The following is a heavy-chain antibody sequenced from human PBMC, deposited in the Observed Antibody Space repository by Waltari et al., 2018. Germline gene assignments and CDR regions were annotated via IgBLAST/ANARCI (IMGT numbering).Heavy chain of an antibody. J-gene: IGHJ4*02. CDR1: GFTFSSYG. D-gene: IGHD6-13*01. Sequence: QVQLVESGGGVVQPGRSLRPSCAASGFTFSSYGLHWVRQAPGKGLEWVAVIWYDGSNKYYADSVKGRFTNSRDNSKNTLYLQMNSLRAEDTAVYYCARRQEAAAFDYWGQGTLVTVSS. CDR2: IWYDGSNK. CDR3: ARRQEAAAFDY. V-gene: IGHV3-33*01.